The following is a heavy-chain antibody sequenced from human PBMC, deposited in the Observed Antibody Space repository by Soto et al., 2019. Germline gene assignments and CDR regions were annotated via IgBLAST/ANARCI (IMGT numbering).Heavy chain of an antibody. CDR3: ARDAAAGLFDY. V-gene: IGHV1-18*01. J-gene: IGHJ4*02. CDR1: SYTFTSSG. Sequence: ASVKVSSTASSYTFTSSGISWVRQAPGQGLEWMGWIRAYNGNTNYAQKIQGRVTMTTDTSTSTAYMELRSLRSDDTAVYYCARDAAAGLFDYWGQGTLVTVSS. CDR2: IRAYNGNT. D-gene: IGHD6-25*01.